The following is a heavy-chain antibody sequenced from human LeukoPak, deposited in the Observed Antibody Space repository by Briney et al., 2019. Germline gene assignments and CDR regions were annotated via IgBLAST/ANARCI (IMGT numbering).Heavy chain of an antibody. CDR2: ISWNSGSI. CDR1: GFTFDDYV. CDR3: XXXXXXMLSIAAAANWFDP. J-gene: IGHJ5*02. D-gene: IGHD6-13*01. Sequence: LRLSCAASGFTFDDYVMHWVRQAPGKGLEWVSGISWNSGSIGYADSVKGRFTISRDNAKNSLYLQMNSLRAEDTALYYXXXXXXXMLSIAAAANWFDPWGQGTLVTVSS. V-gene: IGHV3-9*01.